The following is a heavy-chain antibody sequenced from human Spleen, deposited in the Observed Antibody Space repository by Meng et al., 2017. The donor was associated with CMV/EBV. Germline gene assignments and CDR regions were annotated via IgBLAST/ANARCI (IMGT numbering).Heavy chain of an antibody. CDR1: GGSFSGYY. V-gene: IGHV3-11*04. CDR2: ISSSSSTI. J-gene: IGHJ6*02. D-gene: IGHD3-3*01. CDR3: ARDRSNYDFWSGGYYYYYGMDV. Sequence: LSLTCAVYGGSFSGYYWSWVRQAPGKGLEWVSYISSSSSTIYYADSVKGRFTISRDNAKNSLYLQMNSLRAEDTAVYYCARDRSNYDFWSGGYYYYYGMDVWGQGTTVTVSS.